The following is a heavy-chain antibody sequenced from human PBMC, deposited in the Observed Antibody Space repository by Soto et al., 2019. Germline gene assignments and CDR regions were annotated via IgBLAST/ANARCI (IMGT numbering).Heavy chain of an antibody. D-gene: IGHD1-26*01. CDR1: GGTISSWY. Sequence: ETLSLTCTVSGGTISSWYWSWIRQPPGKGLEWIGYIYYSGSTNCNPSLKSRVTISVDTSKNQFSLKLSSVTAADTAVYYCARRYGSAIDYWGQGTLVTVSS. CDR3: ARRYGSAIDY. CDR2: IYYSGST. J-gene: IGHJ4*02. V-gene: IGHV4-59*08.